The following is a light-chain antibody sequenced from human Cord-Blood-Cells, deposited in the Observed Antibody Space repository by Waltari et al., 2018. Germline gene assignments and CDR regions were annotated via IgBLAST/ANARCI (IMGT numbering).Light chain of an antibody. J-gene: IGKJ1*01. CDR2: AAS. V-gene: IGKV1-39*01. CDR1: QSISSY. CDR3: KQSYSTPWT. Sequence: DIQMTQSPSSLSAAVGDRVTITRRASQSISSYLNWYQQKPGKAPKLLIYAASRLQSGGPSMFSGSASGTDFTLTISSLQPEDFATYYCKQSYSTPWTFHQRTKVDIK.